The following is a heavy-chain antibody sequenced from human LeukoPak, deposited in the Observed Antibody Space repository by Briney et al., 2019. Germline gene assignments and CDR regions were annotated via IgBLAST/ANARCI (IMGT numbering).Heavy chain of an antibody. D-gene: IGHD2-15*01. CDR3: ARAGCSGGSCYKTTFDI. CDR1: GFTFSSYE. V-gene: IGHV3-48*03. CDR2: ISTSGLTI. Sequence: GGSLRLSCAASGFTFSSYEMNWVRQTPRKGLEWVSYISTSGLTIYYADSVKGRFTISRDNAKNSLYLQMNSLRAEDTAIYYCARAGCSGGSCYKTTFDIWGQGTMVTVSS. J-gene: IGHJ3*02.